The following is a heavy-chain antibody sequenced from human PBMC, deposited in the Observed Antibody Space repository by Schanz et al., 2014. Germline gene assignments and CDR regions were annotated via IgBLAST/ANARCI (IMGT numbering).Heavy chain of an antibody. V-gene: IGHV3-33*01. CDR2: IRYDGNDK. J-gene: IGHJ4*02. CDR1: GFTLSSYA. D-gene: IGHD6-13*01. Sequence: QVQLVESGGGVVQPGRSLRLSCSASGFTLSSYAMSWVRQAPGKGLEWVAFIRYDGNDKYYADSMKGRFTISRDNSKTTLYLQMDSLRAEDTAVYYCVRSSSSWIDFDYWGQGTLVTVSS. CDR3: VRSSSSWIDFDY.